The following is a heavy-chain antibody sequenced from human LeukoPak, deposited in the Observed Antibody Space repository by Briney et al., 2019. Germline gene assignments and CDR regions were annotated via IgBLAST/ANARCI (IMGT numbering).Heavy chain of an antibody. V-gene: IGHV4-59*08. CDR1: GGSISSYY. D-gene: IGHD3-3*01. J-gene: IGHJ4*02. CDR2: IYYSGST. Sequence: SETLSLTCTVSGGSISSYYWSWIRQPPGKGLEWIGYIYYSGSTNYNPSLKSRVTISVDTSKNQFSLKLSSVTAADTAVYYCASMGRVTIFGVVSRHIGGIDYWGQGTLVTVSS. CDR3: ASMGRVTIFGVVSRHIGGIDY.